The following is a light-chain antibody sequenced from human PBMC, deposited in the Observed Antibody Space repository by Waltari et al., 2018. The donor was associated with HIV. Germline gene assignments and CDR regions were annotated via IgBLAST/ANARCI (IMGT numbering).Light chain of an antibody. CDR3: QQYYSTPPT. J-gene: IGKJ1*01. CDR2: WAS. CDR1: QSIFYSSKNANF. Sequence: DIVMTQSPHSLALSLGERATINCKSSQSIFYSSKNANFLAWYQQKPGQSPKLLKYWASTRASGVPDRFSGSGSRTDFTLSISSLQSEDVAVYFSQQYYSTPPTFGQGTRVEIK. V-gene: IGKV4-1*01.